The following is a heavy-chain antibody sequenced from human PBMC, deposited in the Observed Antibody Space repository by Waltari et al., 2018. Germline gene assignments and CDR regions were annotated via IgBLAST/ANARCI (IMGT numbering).Heavy chain of an antibody. J-gene: IGHJ6*02. CDR3: ATGPAAIFGMDV. Sequence: QVQLVQSGAEVKKPGASVKVSCKVSGYTPPELSMHWVRQAPGKGLEWRGGFEPEDGETIYAQKFQGRVTMTEDTSTDTAYMELSSLRSEDTAVYYCATGPAAIFGMDVWGQGTTVTVSS. V-gene: IGHV1-24*01. CDR2: FEPEDGET. D-gene: IGHD2-2*02. CDR1: GYTPPELS.